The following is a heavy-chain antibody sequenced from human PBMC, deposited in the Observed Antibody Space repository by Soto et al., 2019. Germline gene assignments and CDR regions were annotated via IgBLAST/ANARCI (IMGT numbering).Heavy chain of an antibody. V-gene: IGHV3-9*01. CDR1: GFTFDDYA. J-gene: IGHJ4*02. D-gene: IGHD5-12*01. CDR3: AKAHRDGYNAFDY. CDR2: ISWNSGSI. Sequence: EVQLVESGGGLVQPGRSLRLSCAASGFTFDDYAMHWVRQAPGKGLEWVSGISWNSGSIGYADSVKGRFTISRDNAKNSLYLQMNSLRAEDTALYYCAKAHRDGYNAFDYWGQGTLVTVSS.